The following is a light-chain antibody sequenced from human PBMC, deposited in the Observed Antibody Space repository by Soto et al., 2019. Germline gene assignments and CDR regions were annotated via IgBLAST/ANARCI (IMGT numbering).Light chain of an antibody. J-gene: IGLJ2*01. V-gene: IGLV2-8*01. Sequence: QSALTQPPSASGSPGQSVAISCTGTSSDVGGNNYVSWYQQHPGKAPKLLVYEVTKRRAGVPDRFSGSKSGNTASLTVSGLQAEDEADYYCSSYAGSNSVIFGGGTKLTVL. CDR3: SSYAGSNSVI. CDR1: SSDVGGNNY. CDR2: EVT.